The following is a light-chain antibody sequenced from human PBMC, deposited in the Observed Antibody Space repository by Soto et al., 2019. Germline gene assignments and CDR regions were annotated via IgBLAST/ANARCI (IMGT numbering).Light chain of an antibody. J-gene: IGLJ3*02. V-gene: IGLV3-25*03. CDR1: ALPKQY. CDR3: QSTDTNGTYGV. CDR2: KDT. Sequence: SYELTQPPSVSLSPGQTARITCSGDALPKQYAYWYQQKAGQAPQLVICKDTERPSGIPERFSGSSSGTTVTLTISGVQAEDEADYYCQSTDTNGTYGVFGGGTKVTVL.